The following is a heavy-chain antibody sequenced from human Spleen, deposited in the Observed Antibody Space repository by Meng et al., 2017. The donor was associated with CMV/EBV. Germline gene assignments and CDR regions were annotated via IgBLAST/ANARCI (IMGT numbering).Heavy chain of an antibody. Sequence: SFVGDDWSWIRQPPGKGLEWIGEINHSGSTNYNPSLKSPVTISVDTSKNQFSLKVTSVTAADTAVYYCARVRGRGYYDFWRGYYFDYWAQGTLVTVSS. CDR2: INHSGST. D-gene: IGHD3-3*01. J-gene: IGHJ4*02. CDR3: ARVRGRGYYDFWRGYYFDY. V-gene: IGHV4-34*01. CDR1: SFVGDD.